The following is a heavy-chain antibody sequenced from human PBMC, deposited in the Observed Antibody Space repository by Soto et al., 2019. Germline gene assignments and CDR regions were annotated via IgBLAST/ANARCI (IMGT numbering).Heavy chain of an antibody. Sequence: ASVKVSCKASGFTFTSNGISWVRQAPGKGLEWMGWISAYNGNTNYAQKLQGRVTMTTDTSTSTAYMELRSLRSDDTAVYYCARVSEFSVVAENWFDPWGQGTLVTVS. V-gene: IGHV1-18*01. CDR1: GFTFTSNG. CDR2: ISAYNGNT. J-gene: IGHJ5*02. CDR3: ARVSEFSVVAENWFDP. D-gene: IGHD2-15*01.